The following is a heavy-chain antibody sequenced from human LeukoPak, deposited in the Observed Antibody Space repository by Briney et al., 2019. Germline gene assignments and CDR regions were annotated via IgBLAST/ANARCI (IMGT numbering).Heavy chain of an antibody. J-gene: IGHJ6*03. Sequence: GGSLRLSCAASEFTFSTYSMNWVRQAPGKGLEWVSYISSSSSTIYYADSVKGRFTISRDNAKNSLYLQMNSLGAEDTAVYYCARDIPYYYYYMDVWGKGTTVTVSS. CDR2: ISSSSSTI. D-gene: IGHD2-21*01. CDR3: ARDIPYYYYYMDV. V-gene: IGHV3-48*01. CDR1: EFTFSTYS.